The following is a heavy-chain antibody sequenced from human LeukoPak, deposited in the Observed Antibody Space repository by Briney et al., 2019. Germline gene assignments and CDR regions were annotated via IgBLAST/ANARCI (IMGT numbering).Heavy chain of an antibody. J-gene: IGHJ4*02. V-gene: IGHV4-30-2*01. D-gene: IGHD5-12*01. CDR3: ARGGVVATI. Sequence: SETLSLTCAVSGGSISSGGYSWSWIRQPPGKGLEWIGYIYHSGSTYYNPSLKSRVTITVDRSKNQFSLKLSSVTAADTAVYYCARGGVVATIWGQGTLVTVSS. CDR1: GGSISSGGYS. CDR2: IYHSGST.